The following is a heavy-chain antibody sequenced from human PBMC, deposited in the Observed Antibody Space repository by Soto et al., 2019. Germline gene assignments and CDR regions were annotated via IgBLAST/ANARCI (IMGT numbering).Heavy chain of an antibody. CDR2: INHSGNT. J-gene: IGHJ5*02. V-gene: IGHV4-34*01. CDR1: GGSFSGYY. CDR3: AVIAAAGSEYWFDP. Sequence: SETLSLTCAVYGGSFSGYYWSWIRQPPGKGLEWIGEINHSGNTNYNPSLKSRVTISVDTSKNQFSLKLSSVTAADTAVYYCAVIAAAGSEYWFDPWGQGTLVTVSS. D-gene: IGHD6-13*01.